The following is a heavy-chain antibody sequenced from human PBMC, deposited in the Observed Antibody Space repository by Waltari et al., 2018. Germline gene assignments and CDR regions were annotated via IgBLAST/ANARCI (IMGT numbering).Heavy chain of an antibody. CDR1: GFTFSSYA. D-gene: IGHD1-26*01. V-gene: IGHV3-30-3*01. CDR2: ISYDGSNK. CDR3: ARGTGATGAFDI. J-gene: IGHJ3*02. Sequence: QVQLVESGGGVVQPGRSLRLSWAASGFTFSSYAMHWVRQAPGKGLEWVAVISYDGSNKYYADSVKGRFTISRDNSKNTLYLQMNSLRAEDTAVYYCARGTGATGAFDIWGQGTMVTVSS.